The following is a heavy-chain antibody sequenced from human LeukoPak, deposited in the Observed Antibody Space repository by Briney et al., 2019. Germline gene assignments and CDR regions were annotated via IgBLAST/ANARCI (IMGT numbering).Heavy chain of an antibody. J-gene: IGHJ4*02. D-gene: IGHD2-15*01. CDR1: GGSISSSSYY. CDR3: ARDMEGGGSCPPGCY. Sequence: SETLSLTCTVSGGSISSSSYYWGWIRQPPGKGLEWIGSIYYSGSTYYNPSLKSRVTISVDTSKNQFSLKLSSVTAADTAVYYCARDMEGGGSCPPGCYWGQGTLVTVSS. V-gene: IGHV4-39*07. CDR2: IYYSGST.